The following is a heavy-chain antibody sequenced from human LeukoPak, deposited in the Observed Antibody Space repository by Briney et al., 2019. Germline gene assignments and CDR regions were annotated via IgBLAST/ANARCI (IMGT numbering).Heavy chain of an antibody. CDR1: GGSISSYY. CDR3: ARDGYVYKSGWYRGGFDF. D-gene: IGHD6-19*01. CDR2: IYYSGST. Sequence: SETLSLTCTVSGGSISSYYWSWIRQPPGKGLEWIGYIYYSGSTNYNPSLKSRVTISLDKSANQFSLTLTSVTAADTAFYYCARDGYVYKSGWYRGGFDFWGQGILVTVSS. J-gene: IGHJ4*02. V-gene: IGHV4-59*12.